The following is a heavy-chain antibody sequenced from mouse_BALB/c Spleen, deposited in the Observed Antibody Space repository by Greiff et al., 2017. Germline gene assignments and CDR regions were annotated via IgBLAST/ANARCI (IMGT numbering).Heavy chain of an antibody. D-gene: IGHD1-1*01. CDR3: ARQEGSTTVVSTRDY. CDR2: ISSGGSYT. V-gene: IGHV5-9-3*01. CDR1: GFTFSSYA. Sequence: EVHLVESGGGLVKPGGSLKLSCAASGFTFSSYAMSWVRQTPEKRLEWVATISSGGSYTYYPDSVKGRFTISRDNAKNTLYLQMSSLRSEDTAMYYCARQEGSTTVVSTRDYWGQGTTLTVSS. J-gene: IGHJ2*01.